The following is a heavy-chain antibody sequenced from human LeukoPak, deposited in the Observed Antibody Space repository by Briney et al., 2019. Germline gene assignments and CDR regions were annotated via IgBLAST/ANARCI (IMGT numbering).Heavy chain of an antibody. J-gene: IGHJ4*02. V-gene: IGHV4-59*11. Sequence: SETLSLTCTVSGVTIGSHYWSWIRQSPGKGLEWIGCVYNSGTTVYNPSLTGRVTISVDTSKNQYSLNLRSVTAADAAVYYCARDAYWGQGILVTVSS. CDR2: VYNSGTT. CDR1: GVTIGSHY. CDR3: ARDAY.